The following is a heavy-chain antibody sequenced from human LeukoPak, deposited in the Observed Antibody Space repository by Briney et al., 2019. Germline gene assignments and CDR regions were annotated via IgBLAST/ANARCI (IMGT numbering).Heavy chain of an antibody. CDR2: IYYSGST. CDR3: ARGTWYDIFN. J-gene: IGHJ4*02. V-gene: IGHV4-59*01. D-gene: IGHD3-9*01. CDR1: GGSFSGYY. Sequence: PSETLSLTCAVYGGSFSGYYWSWIRQPPGKGLEWIGYIYYSGSTNYNPSLKSRVTISVDTSKNQFSLKLSSVTAADTAVYYCARGTWYDIFNWGQGTLVTVSS.